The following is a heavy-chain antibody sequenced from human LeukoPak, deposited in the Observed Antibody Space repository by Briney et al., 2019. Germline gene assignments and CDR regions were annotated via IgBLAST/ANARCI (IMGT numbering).Heavy chain of an antibody. CDR1: GFTLSSYG. Sequence: QAGGSLRLSCAASGFTLSSYGMHWVRQAPGKGLEWVAFIRYDGSNKYYADSVKGRFTISRDNSKSTLYLQMNSLRAEDTAVYYCAKDMGSGSKQRPFDYWGQGTLVTVSS. D-gene: IGHD3-10*01. CDR2: IRYDGSNK. J-gene: IGHJ4*02. V-gene: IGHV3-30*02. CDR3: AKDMGSGSKQRPFDY.